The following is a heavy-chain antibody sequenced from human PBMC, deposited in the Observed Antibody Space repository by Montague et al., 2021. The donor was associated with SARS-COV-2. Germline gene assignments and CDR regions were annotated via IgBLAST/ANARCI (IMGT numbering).Heavy chain of an antibody. J-gene: IGHJ4*02. CDR1: GFTFSTYP. D-gene: IGHD6-13*01. V-gene: IGHV3-30*04. Sequence: SLRLSCAASGFTFSTYPMHWVRQAPGKGLEWLVVISYDGSKKDYADSVKGRFTISRVNSENMLYLQMNSLRAEDTAVYYCAKEQYSSSWSDFDYWGQGTVVAVSS. CDR2: ISYDGSKK. CDR3: AKEQYSSSWSDFDY.